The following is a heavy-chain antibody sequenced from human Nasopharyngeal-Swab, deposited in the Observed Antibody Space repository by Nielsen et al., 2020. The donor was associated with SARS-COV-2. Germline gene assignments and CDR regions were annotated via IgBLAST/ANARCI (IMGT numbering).Heavy chain of an antibody. D-gene: IGHD6-6*01. CDR3: ARIKRYSSSSGADYYYGMDV. CDR2: TFSNDEK. Sequence: RQAPGKALEWLAHTFSNDEKSYSTSLRSRLTISKDTSKSQVVLTMTNMDPVDTATYYCARIKRYSSSSGADYYYGMDVWGQGTTVTVSS. J-gene: IGHJ6*02. V-gene: IGHV2-26*01.